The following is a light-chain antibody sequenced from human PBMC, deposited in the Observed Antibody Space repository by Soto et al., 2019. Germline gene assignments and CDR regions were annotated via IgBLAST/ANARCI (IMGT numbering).Light chain of an antibody. J-gene: IGKJ1*01. V-gene: IGKV3-20*01. CDR1: QSVNSSY. Sequence: DIVLTQSPGTLSLSPGERATLSCRASQSVNSSYLAWYQQKPAQAPRLLIYGASSRATGIPDRFSGSGSGTDFTLIISRLEPEDFAVYYCQHYGSSTRTFGQGTKLDIK. CDR2: GAS. CDR3: QHYGSSTRT.